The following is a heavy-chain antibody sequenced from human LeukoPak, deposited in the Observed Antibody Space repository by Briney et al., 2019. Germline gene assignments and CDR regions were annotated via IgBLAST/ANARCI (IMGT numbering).Heavy chain of an antibody. CDR1: GSSISSTYY. J-gene: IGHJ3*02. D-gene: IGHD2-15*01. CDR3: ARGYSRAAFDI. CDR2: IYHSGST. V-gene: IGHV4-38-2*02. Sequence: SETLSLPCTVSGSSISSTYYWGWIRQPPGKGLEWIGSIYHSGSTYYNPSLKSRVTISVDTSKNQFSLKLTSVTAEDTAVYYCARGYSRAAFDIWGQGTVVAVST.